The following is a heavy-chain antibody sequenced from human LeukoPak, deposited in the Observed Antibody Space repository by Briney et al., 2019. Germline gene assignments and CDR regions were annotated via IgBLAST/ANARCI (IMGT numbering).Heavy chain of an antibody. CDR3: ARGGYGDYEGSWFRFDP. D-gene: IGHD4-17*01. V-gene: IGHV1-2*02. J-gene: IGHJ5*02. Sequence: ASVKVSCKASGYTFTGYYMHWVRQAPGQGLEWVGWINPNSCGTNYAQKFQGRVTMTRDTSISTAYMELSRLRSDDTAVYYCARGGYGDYEGSWFRFDPWGQGTLVTVSS. CDR1: GYTFTGYY. CDR2: INPNSCGT.